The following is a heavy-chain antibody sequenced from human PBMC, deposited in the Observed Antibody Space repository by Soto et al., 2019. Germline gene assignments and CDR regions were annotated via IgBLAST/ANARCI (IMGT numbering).Heavy chain of an antibody. V-gene: IGHV1-69*13. Sequence: SVKVSCKASGGTFSSYAISCVRQAPGQGLEWMGGIIPIFGTANYAQKFQGRVTITADESTSTAYMELSSLRSEDTAVYYCARALVCRGGSCVQYYYYGMDVWGQGTTVTVSS. D-gene: IGHD2-15*01. CDR3: ARALVCRGGSCVQYYYYGMDV. J-gene: IGHJ6*02. CDR2: IIPIFGTA. CDR1: GGTFSSYA.